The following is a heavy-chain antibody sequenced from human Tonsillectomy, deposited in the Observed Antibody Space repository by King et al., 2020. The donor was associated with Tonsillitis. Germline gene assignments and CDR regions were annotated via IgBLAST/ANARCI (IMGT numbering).Heavy chain of an antibody. CDR1: GFTFSSYW. CDR2: IKQDGSEK. J-gene: IGHJ6*02. D-gene: IGHD6-13*01. V-gene: IGHV3-7*03. CDR3: ARDADSWTLRPYYYYGMDV. Sequence: VQLVESGGGLVQPGGSLRLSCAASGFTFSSYWMSWVRQAPGKGLEWVANIKQDGSEKYYVDSVKGRFTISRDNAKNSLYLQMNSLRAEDMAVYYCARDADSWTLRPYYYYGMDVWGQGTTVTVSS.